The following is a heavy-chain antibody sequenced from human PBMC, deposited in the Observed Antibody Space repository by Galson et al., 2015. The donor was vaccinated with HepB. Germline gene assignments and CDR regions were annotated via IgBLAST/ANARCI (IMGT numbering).Heavy chain of an antibody. D-gene: IGHD5-24*01. CDR1: GFTFSSYS. J-gene: IGHJ5*02. CDR3: ATQFSSIPHA. Sequence: SLRLSCAASGFTFSSYSMNWVRQAPGKGLEWVSSITSSSSYIYYADSVKGRLTISRDNAKNSLFLQMNSLRDEDTAVYYCATQFSSIPHAWGQGTLVTVSS. CDR2: ITSSSSYI. V-gene: IGHV3-21*01.